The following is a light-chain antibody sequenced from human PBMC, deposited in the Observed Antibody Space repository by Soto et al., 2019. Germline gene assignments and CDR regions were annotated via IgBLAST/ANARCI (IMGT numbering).Light chain of an antibody. Sequence: CRTIQHVNNNLAWYQHKPGQAHRLLIYGVSTRATGISARFSGGVSVEELTLTISRLPPEDFAVYYCKQYEKWPPSITFGRGTRLEIK. V-gene: IGKV3-15*01. CDR2: GVS. CDR1: QHVNNN. J-gene: IGKJ5*01. CDR3: KQYEKWPPSIT.